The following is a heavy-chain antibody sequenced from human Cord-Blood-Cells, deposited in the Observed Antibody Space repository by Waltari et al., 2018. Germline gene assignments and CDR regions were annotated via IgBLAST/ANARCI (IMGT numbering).Heavy chain of an antibody. V-gene: IGHV4-39*01. Sequence: QLQLQESGPGLVKPSETLSLTCTVSGRSISSSSYYWGWIRQAHGKGLEWIGRIYYSGSTYYNPSLKSRVTISVDTSKNQFSLKLSSVTAADTAVYYCARSPSRFLEWLLGYFDYWGQGTLVTVSS. D-gene: IGHD3-3*01. CDR3: ARSPSRFLEWLLGYFDY. J-gene: IGHJ4*02. CDR1: GRSISSSSYY. CDR2: IYYSGST.